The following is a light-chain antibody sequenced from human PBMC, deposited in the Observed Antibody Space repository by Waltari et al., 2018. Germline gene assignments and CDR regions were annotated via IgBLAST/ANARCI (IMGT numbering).Light chain of an antibody. CDR3: QQSYSTLT. J-gene: IGKJ4*01. Sequence: DITMTQSPSSLSASVRDRVSITCRASQSISSYLNWYQQKPGKAPKLLIYAASSLQSGVPSRFSGSGSGTDFTLTISSLQPEDFATYYCQQSYSTLTFGGGTKVEIK. V-gene: IGKV1-39*01. CDR1: QSISSY. CDR2: AAS.